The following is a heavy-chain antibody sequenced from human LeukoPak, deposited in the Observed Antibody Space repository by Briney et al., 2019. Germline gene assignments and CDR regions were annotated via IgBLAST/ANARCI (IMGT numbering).Heavy chain of an antibody. Sequence: GGSLRLSCAASGFTFSSYAMSWVRQAPGKGLEWVSGISASGGDTWYPDSVKGRFTISRDNSKNTLFLQMNSLRVEDTAIYYCAKDAAGPEYWGQGTLVTVSS. CDR1: GFTFSSYA. J-gene: IGHJ4*02. CDR3: AKDAAGPEY. D-gene: IGHD6-13*01. V-gene: IGHV3-23*01. CDR2: ISASGGDT.